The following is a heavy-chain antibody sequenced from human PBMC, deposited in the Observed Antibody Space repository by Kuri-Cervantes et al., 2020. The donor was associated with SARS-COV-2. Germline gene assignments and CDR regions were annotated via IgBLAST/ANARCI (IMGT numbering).Heavy chain of an antibody. CDR2: IIPIFGTA. Sequence: SVKVSCKASGYTFTSYYMHWVRQAPGQGLEWMGGIIPIFGTANYAQKFQGRVTITADKSTSTAYMELSSLRSEDTAVYYCARGNWGNAFDIWGQGTMVTVSS. D-gene: IGHD7-27*01. J-gene: IGHJ3*02. CDR1: GYTFTSYY. V-gene: IGHV1-69*06. CDR3: ARGNWGNAFDI.